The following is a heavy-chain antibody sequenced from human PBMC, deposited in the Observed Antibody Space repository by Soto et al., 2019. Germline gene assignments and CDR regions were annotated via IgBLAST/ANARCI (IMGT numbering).Heavy chain of an antibody. CDR2: INPNSGGT. D-gene: IGHD3-16*01. J-gene: IGHJ6*02. V-gene: IGHV1-2*04. CDR1: GYTFTGYY. CDR3: ASGYAYYYGMDV. Sequence: GASVKVSCKASGYTFTGYYMHCVQQSPGQGLDWMGWINPNSGGTNYAQKFQGWVTMTRDTSISTAYMELSRLRSDDTAVYYCASGYAYYYGMDVWGQGTTVTVSS.